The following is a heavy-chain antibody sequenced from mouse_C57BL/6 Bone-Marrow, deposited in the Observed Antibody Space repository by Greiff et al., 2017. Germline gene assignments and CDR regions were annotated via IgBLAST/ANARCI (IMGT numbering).Heavy chain of an antibody. CDR2: ISSGGDYI. Sequence: EVQLVESGEGLVKPGGSLKLSCAASGFTFSSYAMSWVRQTPETRLEWVAYISSGGDYIYYTDTVKGRFTISRDNARNTLYLQMSSLKSEDTAMYYCTITTAHYFDYWGQGTTLTVSS. CDR3: TITTAHYFDY. J-gene: IGHJ2*01. CDR1: GFTFSSYA. D-gene: IGHD1-2*01. V-gene: IGHV5-9-1*02.